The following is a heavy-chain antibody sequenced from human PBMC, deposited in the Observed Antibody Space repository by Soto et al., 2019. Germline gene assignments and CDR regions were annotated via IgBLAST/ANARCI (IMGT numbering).Heavy chain of an antibody. Sequence: XSVKVSCKASGYTFTSYGISWVRQAPGQGLEWMGWISAYNGNTNYAQKLQGRVTMTTDTSTSTSYMELRSLRSDDTAVYYCARVTNYYDSSGYYRHFDSWGQGTLVTVSS. CDR1: GYTFTSYG. J-gene: IGHJ4*02. D-gene: IGHD3-22*01. CDR2: ISAYNGNT. CDR3: ARVTNYYDSSGYYRHFDS. V-gene: IGHV1-18*01.